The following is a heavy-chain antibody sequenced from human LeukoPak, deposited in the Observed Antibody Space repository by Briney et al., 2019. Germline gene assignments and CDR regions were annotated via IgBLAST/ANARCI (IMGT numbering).Heavy chain of an antibody. Sequence: PPQTLSLTCAVSGYSISSGYYWGWIRQPPGKGLEWIGSIYHSGSTYYNPSLKSRVTISVDTSKNQFSLKLSSVTAADTAVYYCARGSSSSDDAFDIWGQGTMVTVSS. CDR2: IYHSGST. J-gene: IGHJ3*02. CDR1: GYSISSGYY. V-gene: IGHV4-38-2*01. D-gene: IGHD6-6*01. CDR3: ARGSSSSDDAFDI.